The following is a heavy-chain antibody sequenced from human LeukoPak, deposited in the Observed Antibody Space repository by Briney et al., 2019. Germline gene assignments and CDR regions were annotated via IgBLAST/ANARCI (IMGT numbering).Heavy chain of an antibody. D-gene: IGHD6-13*01. Sequence: GGSLRLSCAASGFTFSSYGMHWVRQAPGKGLEWGAVISYDGSNKYYADSVKGRFTISRDNSKNTLYLQMSSLRAEDTAVYYCARDRLAPPGVYWFDPWGQGTLVTVSS. CDR2: ISYDGSNK. V-gene: IGHV3-30*03. CDR3: ARDRLAPPGVYWFDP. J-gene: IGHJ5*02. CDR1: GFTFSSYG.